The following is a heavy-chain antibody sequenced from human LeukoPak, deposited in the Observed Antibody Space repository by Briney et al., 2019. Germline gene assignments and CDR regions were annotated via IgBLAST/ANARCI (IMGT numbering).Heavy chain of an antibody. J-gene: IGHJ4*02. D-gene: IGHD2-15*01. CDR2: INPSGGST. CDR3: ASPLYCSGGNCYRDY. CDR1: GYTFTNYY. V-gene: IGHV1-46*01. Sequence: ASVKVSCKASGYTFTNYYMHWVRQAPGQGLEWMGIINPSGGSTNYAQKFQGRVTMTRDMSMSTVYMELSSLRSEDTAVYYCASPLYCSGGNCYRDYWGQGTLVTVSS.